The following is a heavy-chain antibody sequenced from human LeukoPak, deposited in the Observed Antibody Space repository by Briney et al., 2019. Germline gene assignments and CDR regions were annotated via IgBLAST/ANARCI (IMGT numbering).Heavy chain of an antibody. Sequence: GGSLRLSCAASGFTFSSYWLSWVRQAPGKGLEWVANIKEDGSEKYYVDSVKGRFTISRDNAKNSLYLQMNSLRAEDTAVYYCARDPHDNWNDVHYWGQGTLVTVSS. J-gene: IGHJ4*02. V-gene: IGHV3-7*03. CDR2: IKEDGSEK. CDR3: ARDPHDNWNDVHY. D-gene: IGHD1-1*01. CDR1: GFTFSSYW.